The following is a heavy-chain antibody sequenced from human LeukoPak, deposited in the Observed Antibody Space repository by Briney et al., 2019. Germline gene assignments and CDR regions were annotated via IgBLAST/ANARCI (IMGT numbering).Heavy chain of an antibody. CDR3: ARGRTFDN. J-gene: IGHJ4*02. CDR2: IYDRGST. CDR1: GGSFSGYY. V-gene: IGHV4-59*01. Sequence: KPSETLSLTCAVYGGSFSGYYWSWIRQPPGKGLEWIGNIYDRGSTKYNPSLKSRVTISVDTSKNQFSLRLSSVTAADTAVYYCARGRTFDNWGQGTLVTVSS.